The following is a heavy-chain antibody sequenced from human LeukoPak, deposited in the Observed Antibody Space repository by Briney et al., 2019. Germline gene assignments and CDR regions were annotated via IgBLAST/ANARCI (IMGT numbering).Heavy chain of an antibody. D-gene: IGHD3-3*01. CDR3: ARRVTYDFWSGYYRQNYFDY. J-gene: IGHJ4*02. V-gene: IGHV4-39*07. CDR2: IYYSGRT. Sequence: PSETLSLTCTVSAGSISSSNYYWGWIRQPPGKGLEWIGSIYYSGRTYYNPSLKSRVTISVDTSKNQFSLKLSSVTAADTAVYYCARRVTYDFWSGYYRQNYFDYWGQGTLVTVSS. CDR1: AGSISSSNYY.